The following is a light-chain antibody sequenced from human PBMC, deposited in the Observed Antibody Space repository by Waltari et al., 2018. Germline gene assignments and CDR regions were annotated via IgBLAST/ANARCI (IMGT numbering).Light chain of an antibody. CDR3: QHYNNWPIT. Sequence: EIVLTQSPVILSLSPGEGDTLSCRASQSVSTYLAWYQQKPGQAPRLLIYGASNRATGIPARFSGSGSGTDFTLSINSLEPEDFAVYYCQHYNNWPITFGQGTRLEIK. CDR1: QSVSTY. J-gene: IGKJ5*01. V-gene: IGKV3-11*01. CDR2: GAS.